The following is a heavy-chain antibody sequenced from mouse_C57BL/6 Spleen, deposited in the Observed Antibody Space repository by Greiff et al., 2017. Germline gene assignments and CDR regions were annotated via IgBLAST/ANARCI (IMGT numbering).Heavy chain of an antibody. Sequence: VQLVESGAELVRPGASVTLSCKASGYTFTDYEMHWVKQTPVHGLEWIGAIDPETGGTAYNQKFKGKAILTADKSSSTAYMELRSLTSEDSAVYYCTTPTITTVGGYYAMDYWGQGTSVTVSS. V-gene: IGHV1-15*01. D-gene: IGHD1-1*01. CDR3: TTPTITTVGGYYAMDY. CDR1: GYTFTDYE. CDR2: IDPETGGT. J-gene: IGHJ4*01.